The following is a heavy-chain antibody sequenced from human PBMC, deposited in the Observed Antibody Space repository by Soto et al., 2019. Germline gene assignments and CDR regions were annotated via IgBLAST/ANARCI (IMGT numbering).Heavy chain of an antibody. J-gene: IGHJ6*02. CDR3: ARAYYDILTGYYKKSGWYGMDV. V-gene: IGHV3-48*03. D-gene: IGHD3-9*01. Sequence: QAGGSLRLSCAASGFTFSSYEMNWVRQAPGKGLEWVSYISSSGSTIYYADSVKGRFTISRDNAKNSLYLQMNSLRAEDTAVYYCARAYYDILTGYYKKSGWYGMDVWGQGTTVTVSS. CDR1: GFTFSSYE. CDR2: ISSSGSTI.